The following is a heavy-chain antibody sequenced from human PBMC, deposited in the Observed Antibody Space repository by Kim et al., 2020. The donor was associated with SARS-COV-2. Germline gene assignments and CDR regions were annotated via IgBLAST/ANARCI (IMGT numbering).Heavy chain of an antibody. Sequence: TNYNPSLKSRVTISVDKSKNQFSLKLSSVTAADTAVYYGARGEWDSYGFHWGQGTLVTVSS. D-gene: IGHD5-18*01. CDR3: ARGEWDSYGFH. V-gene: IGHV4-4*02. J-gene: IGHJ4*02. CDR2: T.